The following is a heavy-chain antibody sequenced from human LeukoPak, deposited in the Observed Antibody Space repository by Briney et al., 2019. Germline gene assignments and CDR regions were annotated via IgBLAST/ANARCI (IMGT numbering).Heavy chain of an antibody. CDR3: AKDQRQLWLQFFFDY. CDR1: GFTFDDYA. CDR2: ISWNSGSI. D-gene: IGHD5-18*01. J-gene: IGHJ4*02. Sequence: GGSLRLSCAASGFTFDDYAMHWVRQAPGKGLEWVSGISWNSGSIGYADSVKGRFTISRDNAKNSLYLQMNSLRAEDTALYYCAKDQRQLWLQFFFDYWGQGTLVTVSS. V-gene: IGHV3-9*01.